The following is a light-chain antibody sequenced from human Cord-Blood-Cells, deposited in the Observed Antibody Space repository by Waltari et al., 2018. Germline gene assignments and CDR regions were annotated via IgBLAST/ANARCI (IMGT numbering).Light chain of an antibody. J-gene: IGKJ3*01. V-gene: IGKV3-20*01. Sequence: EIVLTQSPGTLSLSPGERATLSCRASQSVSSSYLACYQQKPGRAPRLLIYGASSRATGIPDRFSGSGSGTDFTLTISRLEPEDFAVYYCQQYGSSPLFTFGPGTKVDIK. CDR2: GAS. CDR1: QSVSSSY. CDR3: QQYGSSPLFT.